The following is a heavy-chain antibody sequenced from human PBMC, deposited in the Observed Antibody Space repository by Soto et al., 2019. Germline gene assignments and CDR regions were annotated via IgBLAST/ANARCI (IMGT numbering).Heavy chain of an antibody. Sequence: QVQLVQSGAEGKKPGASVKVSCKASGYTFTSYAINWVRQATGQGLEYLGWMNPNSGNTGYVQKLQGRVTMTRDTSISTAYMELSSLRSEDTAVYFCARGVKYGAYSRWFDPWGQGTLVTVSS. V-gene: IGHV1-8*01. J-gene: IGHJ5*02. CDR2: MNPNSGNT. D-gene: IGHD4-17*01. CDR1: GYTFTSYA. CDR3: ARGVKYGAYSRWFDP.